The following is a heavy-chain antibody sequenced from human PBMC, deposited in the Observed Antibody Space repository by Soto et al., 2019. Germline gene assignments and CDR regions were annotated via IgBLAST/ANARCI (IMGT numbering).Heavy chain of an antibody. Sequence: QLGGPLRLSCAASGFTFSSYAMSWVRQAPGKGLEWVSAISGSGGSTYYADSVKGRFTISRDNSKNTLYLQMNSLRAEDTAVYYCAKGGNWNYGMDVWGQGTTVTVSS. D-gene: IGHD1-1*01. J-gene: IGHJ6*02. CDR2: ISGSGGST. CDR1: GFTFSSYA. V-gene: IGHV3-23*01. CDR3: AKGGNWNYGMDV.